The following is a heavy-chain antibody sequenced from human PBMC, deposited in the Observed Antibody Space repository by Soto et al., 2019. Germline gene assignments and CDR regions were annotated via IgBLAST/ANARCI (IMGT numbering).Heavy chain of an antibody. CDR3: ARDWDGGRYFDY. D-gene: IGHD1-26*01. CDR2: IYYRGST. J-gene: IGHJ4*02. V-gene: IGHV4-59*01. Sequence: SETLSLTCTVSGGSISSYYWSWIRQPPGKGLEWIGYIYYRGSTNYNPTLKSRVTISVDTSKNQFSLKLSSVTAADTAVYYCARDWDGGRYFDYWGQGTLVTVSS. CDR1: GGSISSYY.